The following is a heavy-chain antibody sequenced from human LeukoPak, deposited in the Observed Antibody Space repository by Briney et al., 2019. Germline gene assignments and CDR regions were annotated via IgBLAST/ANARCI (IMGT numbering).Heavy chain of an antibody. CDR3: AREDRAYYYDSSGYYFDAFDI. D-gene: IGHD3-22*01. J-gene: IGHJ3*02. CDR2: IIPIFGTA. V-gene: IGHV1-69*13. CDR1: GYTFTSYG. Sequence: SVKVSCKASGYTFTSYGISWVRQAPGQGLEWMGGIIPIFGTANYAQKFQGRVTITADESTSTAYMELSSLRSEDTAVYYCAREDRAYYYDSSGYYFDAFDIWGQGTMVTVSS.